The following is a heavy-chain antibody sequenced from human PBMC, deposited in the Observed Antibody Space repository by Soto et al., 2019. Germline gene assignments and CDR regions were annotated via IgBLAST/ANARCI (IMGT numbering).Heavy chain of an antibody. CDR2: ISNDENIK. Sequence: RWSLRLSCVASGFTFRNFGMHWVRQAPGKGLEWVAVISNDENIKQYADSVRGRFAIARDNSKNTLYLQVTSLRAEDTAIYYCARRLRSFRDYWGQGPLVTVSS. J-gene: IGHJ4*02. V-gene: IGHV3-33*01. CDR1: GFTFRNFG. CDR3: ARRLRSFRDY.